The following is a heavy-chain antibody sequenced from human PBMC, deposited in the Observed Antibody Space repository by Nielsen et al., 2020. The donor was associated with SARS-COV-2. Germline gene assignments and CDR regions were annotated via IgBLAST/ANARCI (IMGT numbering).Heavy chain of an antibody. Sequence: ASVKVSCKASGYTFTSYYMHWVRQAPGQGLEWMGWISAYNGNTNYAQKLQGRVTMTTDTSTSTAYMELRSLRSDDTAVYYCARHIVVVPAAFDYWGQGTLVTVSS. V-gene: IGHV1-18*04. J-gene: IGHJ4*02. CDR3: ARHIVVVPAAFDY. D-gene: IGHD2-2*01. CDR2: ISAYNGNT. CDR1: GYTFTSYY.